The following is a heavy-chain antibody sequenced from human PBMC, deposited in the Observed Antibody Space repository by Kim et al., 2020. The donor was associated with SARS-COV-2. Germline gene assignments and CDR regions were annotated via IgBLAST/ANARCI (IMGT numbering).Heavy chain of an antibody. D-gene: IGHD6-19*01. CDR1: GGSISSYY. J-gene: IGHJ4*02. V-gene: IGHV4-59*13. CDR2: IYYSGST. CDR3: AREPGYSSGWDY. Sequence: SETLSLTCTVSGGSISSYYWSWIRQPPGKGLEWIGYIYYSGSTNYNPSLKSRVTISVDTSKNQFSLKLSSVTAADTAVYYCAREPGYSSGWDYWGQGTLVTVSS.